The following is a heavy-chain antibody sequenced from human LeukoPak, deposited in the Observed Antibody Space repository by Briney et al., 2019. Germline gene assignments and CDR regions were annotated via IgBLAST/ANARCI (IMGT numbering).Heavy chain of an antibody. V-gene: IGHV1-2*02. CDR1: GYTFAGCY. J-gene: IGHJ4*02. Sequence: GASVKVSCKASGYTFAGCYMHWVRQAPGQGLEWMGWINPNSGGTNYAQTFQGRVTVTSDTTISTAYMEPSRLTSDDTAVYYCARSQYDVLTGSPDYWGQGTLVTVSS. CDR2: INPNSGGT. CDR3: ARSQYDVLTGSPDY. D-gene: IGHD3-9*01.